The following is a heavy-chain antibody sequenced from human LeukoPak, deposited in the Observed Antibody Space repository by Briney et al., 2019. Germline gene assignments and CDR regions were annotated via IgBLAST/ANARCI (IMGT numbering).Heavy chain of an antibody. J-gene: IGHJ4*02. V-gene: IGHV3-30-3*01. Sequence: PGRSLRLSCAASGFTFSSYAMHWVRQAPGKGLEWVAVISYDGSNKYYADSVKGRFTISRDNSKNTLYLQMNSLRAEDTAVYYCARVGRVGAPFDYWGQGTLVTVSS. CDR2: ISYDGSNK. CDR1: GFTFSSYA. D-gene: IGHD1-26*01. CDR3: ARVGRVGAPFDY.